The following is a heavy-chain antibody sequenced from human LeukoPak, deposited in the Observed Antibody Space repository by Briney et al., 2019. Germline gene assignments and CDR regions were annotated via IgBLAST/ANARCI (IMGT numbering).Heavy chain of an antibody. V-gene: IGHV3-21*01. Sequence: GGSLRLSCAASGFTFSSYSMDWVRQAPGKGLEWVSSISSSSSYIYYADSVKGRFTISRDNAKNSLYLQMNSLRAEDTAVYYCAREMVTAYYDSSGYYEPLDYWGLRTLVTVSS. CDR1: GFTFSSYS. CDR2: ISSSSSYI. D-gene: IGHD3-22*01. CDR3: AREMVTAYYDSSGYYEPLDY. J-gene: IGHJ4*02.